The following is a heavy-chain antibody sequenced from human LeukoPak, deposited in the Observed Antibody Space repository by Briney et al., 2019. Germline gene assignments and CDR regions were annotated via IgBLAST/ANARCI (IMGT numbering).Heavy chain of an antibody. CDR2: ISSNGDNT. Sequence: GGSLRLSCSVSGFTFSTYVMHWVRQAPGKGLEYVSAISSNGDNTYYADSVKGRFTISRDNSKNTLYLQMSSLRADDTAVYYCVSGTGYWGQGTLVTVSS. CDR3: VSGTGY. V-gene: IGHV3-64D*06. CDR1: GFTFSTYV. J-gene: IGHJ4*02.